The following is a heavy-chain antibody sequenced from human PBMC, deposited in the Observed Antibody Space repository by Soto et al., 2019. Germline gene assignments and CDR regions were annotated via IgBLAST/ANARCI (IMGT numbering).Heavy chain of an antibody. D-gene: IGHD3-10*01. CDR3: ARDKFGTLGGDY. V-gene: IGHV3-74*01. J-gene: IGHJ4*02. CDR1: GFTLSDYW. Sequence: EVQLVESGGGLVQPGGSLRLSCAASGFTLSDYWMHWVRQPPGKGPVWVSRINSDGSNTAYADSVKGRFTISRDNAENPLYLQMNSLRVGDTAVYYRARDKFGTLGGDYWGQGTLVTVSA. CDR2: INSDGSNT.